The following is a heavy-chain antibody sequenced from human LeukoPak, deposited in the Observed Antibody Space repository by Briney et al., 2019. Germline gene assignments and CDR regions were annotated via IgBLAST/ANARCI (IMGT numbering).Heavy chain of an antibody. CDR3: AKTDCSGGSCYSGAFDY. D-gene: IGHD2-15*01. J-gene: IGHJ4*02. CDR1: GFTFSSYW. Sequence: PGGSLRLSCAASGFTFSSYWMHWVRQAPGKGLVWVSRINSDGSSTSYADSVKGRFTISRDNAKNTLYLQMNSLRAEDTAVYYCAKTDCSGGSCYSGAFDYWGQGTLVTVSS. V-gene: IGHV3-74*01. CDR2: INSDGSST.